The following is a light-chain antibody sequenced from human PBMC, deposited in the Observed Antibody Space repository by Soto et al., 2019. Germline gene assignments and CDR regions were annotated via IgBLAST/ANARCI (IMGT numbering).Light chain of an antibody. Sequence: QSALTQPASVSGSPGQSITISCTGTSSDIGADDFVSWYQHHPDKTPKLIIFEVTYRPTGISHRFSASESGNTASLTISGLEAEDEAFYYCSSLTTRDSHVFGTGTKLTVL. V-gene: IGLV2-14*01. CDR3: SSLTTRDSHV. J-gene: IGLJ1*01. CDR1: SSDIGADDF. CDR2: EVT.